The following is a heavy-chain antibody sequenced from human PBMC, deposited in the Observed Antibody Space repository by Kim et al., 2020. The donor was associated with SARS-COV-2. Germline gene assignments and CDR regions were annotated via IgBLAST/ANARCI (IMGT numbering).Heavy chain of an antibody. V-gene: IGHV4-31*03. J-gene: IGHJ5*02. CDR2: IYYSGST. CDR1: GGSISSGGYY. D-gene: IGHD3-10*01. Sequence: TLSLTCTVSGGSISSGGYYWSWIRQHPGKGLEWIGYIYYSGSTYYNPSLKSRVTISVDTSKNQFSLKLSSVTAADTAGYYCAGDPNSGSGSSYNWFDPWGQGTLVTVSS. CDR3: AGDPNSGSGSSYNWFDP.